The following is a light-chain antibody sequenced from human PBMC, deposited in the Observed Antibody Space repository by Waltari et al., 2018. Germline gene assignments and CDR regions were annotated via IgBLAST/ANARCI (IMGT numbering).Light chain of an antibody. Sequence: EKVLTQSPATLSVSPGEEVTLSCRASQSVANNLAWYQVRPGQAPRLVIYDASTRASGIPARFSGSGSGTEFTLTISGLQSEDCALYYCQQYNDRYSFGQGTKLEI. CDR2: DAS. J-gene: IGKJ2*03. CDR1: QSVANN. V-gene: IGKV3-15*01. CDR3: QQYNDRYS.